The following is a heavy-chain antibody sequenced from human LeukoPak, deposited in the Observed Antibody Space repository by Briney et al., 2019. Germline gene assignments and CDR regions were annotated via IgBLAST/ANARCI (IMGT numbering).Heavy chain of an antibody. J-gene: IGHJ3*02. CDR3: ARGDLPTDGFWSGYVAFDI. CDR1: GGSISSYY. CDR2: IYTSGST. V-gene: IGHV4-4*07. Sequence: PSETLSLTCTVSGGSISSYYWSWIRQPAGKGLEWIGRIYTSGSTNYNPSLKSRVTMSVDTSKNQFSLKLSSVTAADTAVYYCARGDLPTDGFWSGYVAFDIWGQGTMVTVSS. D-gene: IGHD3-3*01.